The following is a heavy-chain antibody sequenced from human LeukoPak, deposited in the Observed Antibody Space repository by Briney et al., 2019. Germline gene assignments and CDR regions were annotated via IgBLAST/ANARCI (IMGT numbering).Heavy chain of an antibody. V-gene: IGHV3-30*04. Sequence: GGSLRLSCAASGFTFSNYAMHWVRQAPGQAPGKGLEWVAVMSYDGSHEYYADSVKGRFTISRDNPKSTLYLQMNSLRPEDTAVYYCARAFGGSYSSTVDYWGQGTLVTVSS. J-gene: IGHJ4*02. CDR3: ARAFGGSYSSTVDY. CDR2: MSYDGSHE. CDR1: GFTFSNYA. D-gene: IGHD1-26*01.